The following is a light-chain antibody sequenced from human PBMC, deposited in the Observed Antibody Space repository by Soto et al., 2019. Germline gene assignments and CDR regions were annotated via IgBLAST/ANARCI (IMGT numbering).Light chain of an antibody. V-gene: IGKV3-20*01. Sequence: EIVLTQSPGTLSLSPGDRATLSCRASQTLRSGYLAWYQHKPGQAPRLLIYDVSSRTTGIPDRFSGSGSGTDFTLTISRLEPEDFAVYYCQQYGSSPRAFGQGTKVDNK. CDR2: DVS. CDR1: QTLRSGY. CDR3: QQYGSSPRA. J-gene: IGKJ1*01.